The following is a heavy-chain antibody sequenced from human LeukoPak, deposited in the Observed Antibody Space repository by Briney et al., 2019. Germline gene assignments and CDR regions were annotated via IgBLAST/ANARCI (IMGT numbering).Heavy chain of an antibody. V-gene: IGHV3-23*01. CDR1: GFNFSDYA. D-gene: IGHD4-11*01. CDR3: AKDRYSNYGNWFDP. CDR2: ISGSGGTT. Sequence: PGGSLRLSCVASGFNFSDYAMNWVRQAPGKGLEWVSAISGSGGTTHYADSVKGRFAISRDNSKNTLSLQMSHLRHEDTARYYCAKDRYSNYGNWFDPWAQGTQVTVFS. J-gene: IGHJ5*02.